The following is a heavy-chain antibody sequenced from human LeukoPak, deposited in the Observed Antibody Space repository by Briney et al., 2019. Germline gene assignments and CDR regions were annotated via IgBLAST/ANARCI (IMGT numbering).Heavy chain of an antibody. J-gene: IGHJ4*02. V-gene: IGHV3-33*01. CDR2: KWYDGSNK. Sequence: GGSLRLSCAASGFTFSSYGMHWVRQAPGKGLEWVAVKWYDGSNKYYADSVKGRFIISRDNSKNTLYLQMNSLRAEDTAVYYCARGGGTDYGDYWGQGTLVTVPS. D-gene: IGHD3-16*01. CDR1: GFTFSSYG. CDR3: ARGGGTDYGDY.